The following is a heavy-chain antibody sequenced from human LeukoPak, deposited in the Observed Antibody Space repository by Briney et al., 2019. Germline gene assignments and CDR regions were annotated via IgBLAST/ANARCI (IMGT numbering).Heavy chain of an antibody. CDR3: ARVSRYYDILTGYYPKGYYFDY. D-gene: IGHD3-9*01. V-gene: IGHV4-4*02. CDR2: IHHSGST. CDR1: GGSISRDNW. Sequence: PSETLSLTCTVSGGSISRDNWWGWVRQPPGKGLEWIGEIHHSGSTNYNPSLKSRVTISVDTSKNQFSLKLSSVTAADTAVYYCARVSRYYDILTGYYPKGYYFDYWGQGTLVTVSS. J-gene: IGHJ4*02.